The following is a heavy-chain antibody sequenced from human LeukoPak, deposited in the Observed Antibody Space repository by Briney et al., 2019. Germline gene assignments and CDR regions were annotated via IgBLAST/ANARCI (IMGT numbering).Heavy chain of an antibody. CDR2: IYTSGST. J-gene: IGHJ5*02. CDR1: GYSISSGHY. Sequence: SETLSLTCTVSGYSISSGHYWGWIRQPAGKGLEWIGRIYTSGSTNYNPSLKSRVTMSVDTSKNQFSLKLSSVTAADTAVYYCARGDYYYDSSGYYASFDPWGQGTLVTVSS. D-gene: IGHD3-22*01. V-gene: IGHV4-4*07. CDR3: ARGDYYYDSSGYYASFDP.